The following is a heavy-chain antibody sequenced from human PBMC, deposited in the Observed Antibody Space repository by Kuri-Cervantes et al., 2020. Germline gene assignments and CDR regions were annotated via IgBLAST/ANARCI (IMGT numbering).Heavy chain of an antibody. D-gene: IGHD3-16*01. CDR2: IFYSGST. J-gene: IGHJ4*02. Sequence: GSLRLSCTVSGGSISSYYWSWIRQPPGKGLEWIGYIFYSGSTNYNPSLKSRVTISVDMSKNQFSLKLRSVTAADTAVYYCARDPGEWGQGTLVTVSS. V-gene: IGHV4-59*01. CDR3: ARDPGE. CDR1: GGSISSYY.